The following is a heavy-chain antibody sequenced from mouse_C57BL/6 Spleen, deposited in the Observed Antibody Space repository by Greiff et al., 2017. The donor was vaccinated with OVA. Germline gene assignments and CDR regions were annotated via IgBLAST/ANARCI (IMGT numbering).Heavy chain of an antibody. CDR2: IYPGDGDT. V-gene: IGHV1-82*01. J-gene: IGHJ4*01. CDR1: GYAFSSSW. CDR3: ARCDYYATDD. Sequence: QVQLQQSGPELVKPGASVKISCKASGYAFSSSWMNWVKQRPGKGLEWIGRIYPGDGDTNYNGKFKGKATLTADKSSSTAYMQLSSLTSEDSAVYFCARCDYYATDDWGQGTSVTVSS.